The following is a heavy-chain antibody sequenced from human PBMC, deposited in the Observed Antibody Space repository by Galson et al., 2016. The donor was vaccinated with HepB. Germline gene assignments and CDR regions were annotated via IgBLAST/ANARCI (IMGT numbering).Heavy chain of an antibody. CDR2: INWNSGIR. CDR1: GSTFDDYA. CDR3: ARDEGVARAGYSSGWFSFDM. V-gene: IGHV3-9*01. Sequence: SLRLSCAASGSTFDDYAMHWVRQVPGKGLEWVSGINWNSGIRGYADSVRGRFTISRDNANNFVYLQMNSLRVEDTALYYCARDEGVARAGYSSGWFSFDMRGQGTMITVSS. D-gene: IGHD6-19*01. J-gene: IGHJ3*02.